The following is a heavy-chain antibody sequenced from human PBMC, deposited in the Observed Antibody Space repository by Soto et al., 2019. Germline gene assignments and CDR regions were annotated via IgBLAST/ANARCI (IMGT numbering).Heavy chain of an antibody. CDR2: IYHSGST. V-gene: IGHV4-30-2*01. CDR3: AGGPGVARNY. CDR1: GGSISSGGYS. J-gene: IGHJ4*02. Sequence: KPSETLSLTCAVSGGSISSGGYSWSWIRQPPGKGLEWIGYIYHSGSTYYNPSLKSRVTISVDRSKSQFSLKLSSVTAADTAVYYCAGGPGVARNYWGQGTLVTVSS. D-gene: IGHD5-12*01.